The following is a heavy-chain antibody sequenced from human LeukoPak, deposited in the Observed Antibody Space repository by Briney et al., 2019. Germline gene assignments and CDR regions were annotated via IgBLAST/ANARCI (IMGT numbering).Heavy chain of an antibody. CDR3: ASWVIEGNWFDP. CDR2: INPSGGST. CDR1: GYTFTIYY. V-gene: IGHV1-46*01. J-gene: IGHJ5*02. D-gene: IGHD1-26*01. Sequence: APVTVSCMASGYTFTIYYMHWVRQAPGQGLEWMGIINPSGGSTSYAQKFQGRVTMTRDTSTSTVYMELSSLRSEDTAVYYCASWVIEGNWFDPWGQGTLVTVSS.